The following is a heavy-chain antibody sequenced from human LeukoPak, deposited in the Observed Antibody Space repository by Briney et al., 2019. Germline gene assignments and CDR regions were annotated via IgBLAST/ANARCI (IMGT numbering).Heavy chain of an antibody. CDR3: ARDRDGYNFPWYFDL. Sequence: GGSLRLSCAASGFTFSRYDMHWVRQGTGKGLEWVSAIGTAGDTNYPGSLKGRFTISRENAKNSLYLQMNSLRAGDTAVYYCARDRDGYNFPWYFDLWGRGTLVTVSS. V-gene: IGHV3-13*04. D-gene: IGHD5-24*01. CDR1: GFTFSRYD. CDR2: IGTAGDT. J-gene: IGHJ2*01.